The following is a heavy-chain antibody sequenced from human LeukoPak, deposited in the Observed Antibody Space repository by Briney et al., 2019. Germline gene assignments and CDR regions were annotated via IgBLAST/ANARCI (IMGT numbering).Heavy chain of an antibody. Sequence: GRSLRLSCAASGFTFDDYAMRWGRHAPGKGLEWVSGISWNSGNLGYADSLKGRFTISRDNAKNSLYLQMNSLRAEDTALYYCAKDTYCSSTSCYGSYDYWGQGTLVTVSS. J-gene: IGHJ4*02. CDR2: ISWNSGNL. V-gene: IGHV3-9*01. D-gene: IGHD2-2*01. CDR3: AKDTYCSSTSCYGSYDY. CDR1: GFTFDDYA.